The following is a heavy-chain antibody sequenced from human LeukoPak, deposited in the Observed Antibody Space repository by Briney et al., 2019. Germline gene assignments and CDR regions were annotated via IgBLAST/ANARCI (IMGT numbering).Heavy chain of an antibody. CDR3: ARSASSSSRSAFDI. Sequence: SETLSLTCTVSGGSISNYYWSWIRQPPGKGLEWIGYIYYTGNTNYNPSLKSRVTISVDTSKNQFSLKLTSVTAADTAVYYCARSASSSSRSAFDIWGQGTMVTVSS. CDR2: IYYTGNT. D-gene: IGHD6-6*01. CDR1: GGSISNYY. V-gene: IGHV4-59*01. J-gene: IGHJ3*02.